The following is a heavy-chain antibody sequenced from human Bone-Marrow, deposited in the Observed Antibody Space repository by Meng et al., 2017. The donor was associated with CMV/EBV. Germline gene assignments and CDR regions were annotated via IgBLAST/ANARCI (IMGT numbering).Heavy chain of an antibody. J-gene: IGHJ6*02. CDR2: IYSGGST. CDR1: GFTVSSNY. D-gene: IGHD6-6*01. Sequence: GASLKISCAASGFTVSSNYMSWVRQAPGKGLEWVSVIYSGGSTYYADSVKGRFTISRDNSKNTLYLQMNSLRAEGTAVYYCARAHSSSVDGMDVWGQGTTVTVSS. CDR3: ARAHSSSVDGMDV. V-gene: IGHV3-66*02.